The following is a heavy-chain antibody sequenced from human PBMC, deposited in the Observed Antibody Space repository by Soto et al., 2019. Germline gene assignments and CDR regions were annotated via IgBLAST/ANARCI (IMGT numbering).Heavy chain of an antibody. CDR1: GDSVNSGGHY. CDR2: THASGVT. Sequence: QVQLQESGPGLVKPSQTLSLTCSVSGDSVNSGGHYWNWIRQHPGKGLEWVGYTHASGVTSYNPSLKSRLDLSVDMSKNEVSLKLSSVTAADTAVYFCARDGGYGPKGSAFDIWGHGTMVTVSS. D-gene: IGHD1-26*01. J-gene: IGHJ3*02. V-gene: IGHV4-31*03. CDR3: ARDGGYGPKGSAFDI.